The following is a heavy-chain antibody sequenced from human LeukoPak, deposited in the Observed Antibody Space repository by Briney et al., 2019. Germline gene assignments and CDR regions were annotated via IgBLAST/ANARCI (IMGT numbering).Heavy chain of an antibody. V-gene: IGHV3-30*18. CDR2: KSHDGSNK. CDR1: GFTFSSYG. Sequence: GRSLRLSCAASGFTFSSYGMHWVRQAPGKGLEWVAIKSHDGSNKYYADSVKGRFTISRDNSKNSLYLQMNSPRAEDTAVYYCAKDGLSGSAQRYFFDYWGQGSLVIVSS. CDR3: AKDGLSGSAQRYFFDY. J-gene: IGHJ4*02. D-gene: IGHD3-22*01.